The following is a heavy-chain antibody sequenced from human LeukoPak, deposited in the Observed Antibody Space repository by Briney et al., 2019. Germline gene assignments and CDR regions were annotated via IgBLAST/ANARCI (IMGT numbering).Heavy chain of an antibody. CDR3: ARLDYGDYVKAFDI. D-gene: IGHD4-17*01. CDR1: GGSISSGSYY. Sequence: SETLSLTCTVSGGSISSGSYYWGWIRQPPGKGLEWIGSIYHSGSTYYNPSLRSRVTISVDTSKNQFSLKLSSVTAADTAVYYCARLDYGDYVKAFDIWGQGTMVTVSS. J-gene: IGHJ3*02. CDR2: IYHSGST. V-gene: IGHV4-39*07.